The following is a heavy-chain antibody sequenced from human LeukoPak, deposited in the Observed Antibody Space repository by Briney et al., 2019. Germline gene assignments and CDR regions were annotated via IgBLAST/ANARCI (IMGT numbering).Heavy chain of an antibody. Sequence: GASVKVSCKASGYTFTSYDINWVRQATGQGLEWMGWMNPNSGNTGYAQKFQGRVTMTRNTSISTAYMELSSLRSEDTAVYYCARGLRWRGLVATGPYYYMDVWGKGTTVTVSS. CDR3: ARGLRWRGLVATGPYYYMDV. J-gene: IGHJ6*03. V-gene: IGHV1-8*01. D-gene: IGHD5-12*01. CDR1: GYTFTSYD. CDR2: MNPNSGNT.